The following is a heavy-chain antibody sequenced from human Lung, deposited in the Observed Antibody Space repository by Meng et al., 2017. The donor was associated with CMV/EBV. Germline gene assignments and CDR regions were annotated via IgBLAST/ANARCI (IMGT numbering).Heavy chain of an antibody. CDR3: ARNRAGLHTEGNDD. J-gene: IGHJ4*02. CDR1: GYTFIDYY. D-gene: IGHD5-24*01. V-gene: IGHV1-2*02. Sequence: ASXXVSXKASGYTFIDYYIHWVRQAPGQGLEWMGWINPNSGGTNYAQKFQGRVTMTRDTSISTAYMELSRLRSDDTAVYYCARNRAGLHTEGNDDWGQGTLVTVSS. CDR2: INPNSGGT.